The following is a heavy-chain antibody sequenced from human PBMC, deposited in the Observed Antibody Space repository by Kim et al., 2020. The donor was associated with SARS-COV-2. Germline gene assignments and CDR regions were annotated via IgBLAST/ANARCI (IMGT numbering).Heavy chain of an antibody. CDR3: AGGYYDILTGYTTPFDY. Sequence: KGRFTIARDNAKNSLYLQMNSLRDEDPAVYYCAGGYYDILTGYTTPFDYWGQGTLVTVSS. D-gene: IGHD3-9*01. J-gene: IGHJ4*02. V-gene: IGHV3-48*02.